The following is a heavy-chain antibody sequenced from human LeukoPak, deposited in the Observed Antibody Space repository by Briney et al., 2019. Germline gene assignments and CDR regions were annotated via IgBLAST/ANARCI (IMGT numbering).Heavy chain of an antibody. CDR1: GSHFTSYW. CDR2: IYPGDSDT. J-gene: IGHJ4*02. Sequence: GGSLEISCQGPGSHFTSYWIAWGRQVPGKGLEWMGIIYPGDSDTRYSPSFQGQVTISADKSISTAYLQWSSLKASDTAMYYCARSRSGWPVDYWGQGTLVTVSS. D-gene: IGHD6-19*01. V-gene: IGHV5-51*01. CDR3: ARSRSGWPVDY.